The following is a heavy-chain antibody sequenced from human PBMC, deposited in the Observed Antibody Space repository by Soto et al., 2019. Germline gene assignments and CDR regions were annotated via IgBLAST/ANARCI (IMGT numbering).Heavy chain of an antibody. Sequence: QVQLVQSGAEVKKPGSSVKVSCKASGGTFSSYAISWVRQAPGQGLEWMGGIIPIFGTANYAQKFQGRVTITADKSPGTADMELSSLRSEDTAVYYCARSDYYGSGLGRYYYYYGMDVWGQGNTVTASS. CDR2: IIPIFGTA. V-gene: IGHV1-69*06. J-gene: IGHJ6*02. CDR1: GGTFSSYA. CDR3: ARSDYYGSGLGRYYYYYGMDV. D-gene: IGHD3-10*01.